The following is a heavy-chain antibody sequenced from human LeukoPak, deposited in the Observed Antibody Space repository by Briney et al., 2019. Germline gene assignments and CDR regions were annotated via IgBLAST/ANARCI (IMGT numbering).Heavy chain of an antibody. CDR2: IHYGGSA. CDR3: ARLTFYYDGSGYYFDY. Sequence: SETLSLTCTVSGASIRSTSYYWGWIRQPPEKGLQWIGSIHYGGSAYYNPSLKSLITISVDTSKNQFSLKLSSVTATDTAVYYCARLTFYYDGSGYYFDYWGHGPLVTVSS. CDR1: GASIRSTSYY. D-gene: IGHD3-22*01. V-gene: IGHV4-39*01. J-gene: IGHJ4*01.